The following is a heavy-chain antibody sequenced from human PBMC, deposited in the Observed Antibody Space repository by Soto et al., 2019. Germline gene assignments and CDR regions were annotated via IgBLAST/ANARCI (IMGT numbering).Heavy chain of an antibody. J-gene: IGHJ6*02. D-gene: IGHD3-3*01. V-gene: IGHV3-15*07. CDR3: TTDPPRYYDFWRTSGPDYYYYYGMDV. CDR1: GFTFSNAW. CDR2: IKSKTDGGTT. Sequence: GGSLRLSCAASGFTFSNAWMNWVRQAPGKGLEWVGRIKSKTDGGTTDYAAPVKGRFTISRDDSKNTLYLQMNSLKTEDTAVYYCTTDPPRYYDFWRTSGPDYYYYYGMDVWGQGTTVTVSS.